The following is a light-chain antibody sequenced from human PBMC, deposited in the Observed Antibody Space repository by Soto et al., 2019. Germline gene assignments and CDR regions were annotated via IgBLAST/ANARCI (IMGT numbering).Light chain of an antibody. CDR1: MRDVGAYNL. J-gene: IGLJ7*01. V-gene: IGLV2-14*01. Sequence: QSALTQPASVSGSAGQSITISCSGTMRDVGAYNLVSWYQQHPGTAPKLIIYEVRNRPSGISSRFSGSRSGNTASLTISGLQPEYEGVYYCSAYTARSTLVFGGGTQLTVL. CDR3: SAYTARSTLV. CDR2: EVR.